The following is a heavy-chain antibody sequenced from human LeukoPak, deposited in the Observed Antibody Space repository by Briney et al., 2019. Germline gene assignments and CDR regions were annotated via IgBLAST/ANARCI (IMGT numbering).Heavy chain of an antibody. J-gene: IGHJ4*02. V-gene: IGHV1-8*01. Sequence: ASVKVSCKASGYTFTSYDINWVRQATGQGLEWMGWMNPNSGNTGYAQKFQGRVTMTRNTSISTAYMELSCLRSEDTAVYYCARMYFTYDFWSGYYTPLGYWGQGTLVTVSS. CDR3: ARMYFTYDFWSGYYTPLGY. CDR2: MNPNSGNT. CDR1: GYTFTSYD. D-gene: IGHD3-3*01.